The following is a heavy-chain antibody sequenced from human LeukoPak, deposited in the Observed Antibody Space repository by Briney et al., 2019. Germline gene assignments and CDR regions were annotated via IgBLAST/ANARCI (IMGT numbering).Heavy chain of an antibody. V-gene: IGHV3-74*01. D-gene: IGHD3-10*01. J-gene: IGHJ4*02. CDR3: ASLSGTFDH. Sequence: GGSLRLSCAASGFTFSSYWMHWVRRAPGKGLVWVSRINSDGSSTSYADPVKGRFTIFRDNAKNTLYLQMNSLRAEDTAVYYCASLSGTFDHWGQGTLVTVSS. CDR2: INSDGSST. CDR1: GFTFSSYW.